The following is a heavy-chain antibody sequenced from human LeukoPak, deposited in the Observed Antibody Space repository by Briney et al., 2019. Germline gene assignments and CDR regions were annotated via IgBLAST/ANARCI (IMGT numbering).Heavy chain of an antibody. CDR2: ISGSGGNT. Sequence: PGGSLRLSCAASGFTSSSYAMSWVRQAPGKGLEWVSSISGSGGNTYYADSVKGRFTISRDNSKNTLYMQMNSLRAEDTAVYYCAKLVTHFDYWGQGTLVTVSS. J-gene: IGHJ4*02. D-gene: IGHD4-23*01. V-gene: IGHV3-23*01. CDR3: AKLVTHFDY. CDR1: GFTSSSYA.